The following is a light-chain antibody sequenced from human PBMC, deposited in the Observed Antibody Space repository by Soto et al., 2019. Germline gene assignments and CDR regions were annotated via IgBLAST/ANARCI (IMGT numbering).Light chain of an antibody. V-gene: IGKV1-39*01. CDR3: QQSCNTRWT. CDR2: AAS. Sequence: DIQMTQSPSSLSASVGDRVTITCRASQSISMNLNWYQKKPGKAPNLLIYAASSLESGVPSRFSGSGSGTDFTLIISSLQPEDFATYYCQQSCNTRWTFGQGTKVEIK. CDR1: QSISMN. J-gene: IGKJ1*01.